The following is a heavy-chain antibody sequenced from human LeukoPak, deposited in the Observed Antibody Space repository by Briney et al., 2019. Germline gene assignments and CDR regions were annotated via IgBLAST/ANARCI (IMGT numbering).Heavy chain of an antibody. D-gene: IGHD1-26*01. V-gene: IGHV4-39*02. J-gene: IGHJ4*02. Sequence: KPSETLSLTCTVSGGSISSSSYYWGWIRQPPGKGLEWIGSIYYSGSTHYNPSLKSRVTISVDTSKNQFSLKLSSVTAADTAVYYCARDYSGAGTVGATSGYWGQGTLVTVSS. CDR3: ARDYSGAGTVGATSGY. CDR2: IYYSGST. CDR1: GGSISSSSYY.